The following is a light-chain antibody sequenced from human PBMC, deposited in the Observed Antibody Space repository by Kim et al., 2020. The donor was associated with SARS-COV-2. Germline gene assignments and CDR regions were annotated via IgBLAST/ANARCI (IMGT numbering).Light chain of an antibody. CDR2: YDR. V-gene: IGLV3-21*04. CDR1: NIGNKN. Sequence: SYELTQAPSVSVAPGKTARITCGGDNIGNKNVHWYQQKPGQAPVLVIYYDRDRPSGIPERFSGSNSGNTATLTISRVEAGDEADYYCQVWDSSNDHYVFGTGTKVTVL. J-gene: IGLJ1*01. CDR3: QVWDSSNDHYV.